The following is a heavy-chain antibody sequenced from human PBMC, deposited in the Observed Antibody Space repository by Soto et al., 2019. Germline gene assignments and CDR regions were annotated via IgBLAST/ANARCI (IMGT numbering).Heavy chain of an antibody. CDR2: IIPIFGTV. D-gene: IGHD5-12*01. V-gene: IGHV1-69*12. CDR3: ARGNHRWLQLWYFDL. J-gene: IGHJ2*01. CDR1: GGTFSSYA. Sequence: QVQLVQSGAEVKKPGSSVKVSCKASGGTFSSYAISWVRQAPGQGLEWMGGIIPIFGTVNYAQKFQGRVTITADESTSTAYMELSSLRSEDTAVYYCARGNHRWLQLWYFDLWCRGTLVTVSS.